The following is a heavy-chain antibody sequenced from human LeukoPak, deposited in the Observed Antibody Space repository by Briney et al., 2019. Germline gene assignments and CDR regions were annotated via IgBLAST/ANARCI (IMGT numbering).Heavy chain of an antibody. Sequence: SETLSLTCTVSGGSISSSSYYWGWIRQPPGKGLEWIGSIYYSGSTCYNPFLKSRVTISVDTSKNQFSLKLSSVTAADTAVYYCARRRVYCSGGTCYHYFDYWGQGTLVTVSS. D-gene: IGHD2-15*01. CDR2: IYYSGST. CDR1: GGSISSSSYY. V-gene: IGHV4-39*07. J-gene: IGHJ4*02. CDR3: ARRRVYCSGGTCYHYFDY.